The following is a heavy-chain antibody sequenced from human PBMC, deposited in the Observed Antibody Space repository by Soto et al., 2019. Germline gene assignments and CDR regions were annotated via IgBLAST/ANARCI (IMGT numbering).Heavy chain of an antibody. CDR2: IKSKADGETK. CDR1: GFSFSHAW. Sequence: SFAASGFSFSHAWMSWVRQAPGKLLEWVGRIKSKADGETKDYGAPVRGRFTISRDDAKDTLYLQMNSLRIEDTAVYYCCVVKRLDQYSTSGYWFDPWGRGILVTGSS. V-gene: IGHV3-15*01. CDR3: CVVKRLDQYSTSGYWFDP. D-gene: IGHD2-15*01. J-gene: IGHJ5*02.